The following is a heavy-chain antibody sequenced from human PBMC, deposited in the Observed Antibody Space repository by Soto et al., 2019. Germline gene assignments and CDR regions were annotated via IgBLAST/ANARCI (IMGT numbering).Heavy chain of an antibody. Sequence: QVQLVESGGGVVQPGRSLRLSCAASGFTFSSYAMHWVRQAPGKGLEWVAVISYDGSNKYYADSVKGRFTISRDNSKNTLHLQMNSLRAEDTAVYYCARARTTPRNGYFDLWGRGTLVTVSS. CDR1: GFTFSSYA. V-gene: IGHV3-30-3*01. CDR3: ARARTTPRNGYFDL. D-gene: IGHD4-17*01. J-gene: IGHJ2*01. CDR2: ISYDGSNK.